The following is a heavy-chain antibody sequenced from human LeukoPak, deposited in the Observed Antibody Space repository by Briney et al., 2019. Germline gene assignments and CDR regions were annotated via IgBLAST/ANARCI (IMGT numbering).Heavy chain of an antibody. D-gene: IGHD2/OR15-2a*01. CDR3: ARFSQYYDSPTHHLDY. CDR1: GGSINNYY. CDR2: IYYTGST. V-gene: IGHV4-59*08. Sequence: SETLSLTCTVSGGSINNYYWSWVRQPPGAGLEWLAYIYYTGSTNYNPSLKTRLTISVDTSKNQFSLRLNSVTAADTAVYYCARFSQYYDSPTHHLDYWGQGILVTVSS. J-gene: IGHJ4*02.